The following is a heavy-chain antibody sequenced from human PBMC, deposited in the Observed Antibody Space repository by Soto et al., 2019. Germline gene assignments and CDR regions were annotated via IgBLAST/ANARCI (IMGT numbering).Heavy chain of an antibody. J-gene: IGHJ6*02. CDR1: GYSISSGYY. Sequence: SETLSLTCAVSGYSISSGYYWGWIRQPPGKGLEWIGSIYHSGSTYYNPSLKSRVTISVDTSKNQFSLKLSSVTAADTAVYYCARQIVGATKNYYYYGMDVWGQGTTVTVSS. CDR3: ARQIVGATKNYYYYGMDV. D-gene: IGHD1-26*01. V-gene: IGHV4-38-2*01. CDR2: IYHSGST.